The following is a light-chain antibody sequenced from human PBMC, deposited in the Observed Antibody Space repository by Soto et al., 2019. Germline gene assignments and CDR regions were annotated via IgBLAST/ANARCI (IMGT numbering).Light chain of an antibody. CDR3: SSYTTGSTLYV. CDR1: SNDIGAYKY. Sequence: VLTQPASVSGSPGQSITISCTGSSNDIGAYKYVSWYQQYPGKAPKLIIFEVSNRPSGVSNRFSGSKSGSTASLTIAGLQAEDEADYHCSSYTTGSTLYVFGGGTKVTVL. J-gene: IGLJ1*01. CDR2: EVS. V-gene: IGLV2-14*01.